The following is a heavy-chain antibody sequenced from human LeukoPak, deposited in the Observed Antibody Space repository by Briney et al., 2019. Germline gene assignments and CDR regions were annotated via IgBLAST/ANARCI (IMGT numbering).Heavy chain of an antibody. J-gene: IGHJ4*02. D-gene: IGHD4-17*01. Sequence: GGSLRLSCAASGLTFSSYGMHWVRQAPGKGLEWVAVISYDGSNKYYADSVKGRFPISRDNSKNTLYLQMNSLRAEDTAVYYCAKDRTTALGYYFDYWGQGTLVTVSS. CDR1: GLTFSSYG. CDR3: AKDRTTALGYYFDY. V-gene: IGHV3-30*18. CDR2: ISYDGSNK.